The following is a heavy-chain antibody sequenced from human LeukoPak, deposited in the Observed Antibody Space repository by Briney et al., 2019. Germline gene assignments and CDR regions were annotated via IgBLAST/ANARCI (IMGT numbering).Heavy chain of an antibody. J-gene: IGHJ5*02. Sequence: GASVKVSCKASGYTSTNYGISWVRQAPGQGLEWMGWISINSGGTNNAQKFQGRVSMTTDTSTSTAYMELRGLSSDDTAMYYCARDAGITVAGSFDPWGQGTLVTVSS. CDR3: ARDAGITVAGSFDP. V-gene: IGHV1-18*01. CDR2: ISINSGGT. D-gene: IGHD1-14*01. CDR1: GYTSTNYG.